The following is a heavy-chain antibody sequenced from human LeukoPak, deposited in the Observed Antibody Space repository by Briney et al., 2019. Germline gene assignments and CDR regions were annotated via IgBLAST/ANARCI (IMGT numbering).Heavy chain of an antibody. CDR1: GYTFTSYG. CDR2: INAGNGNT. J-gene: IGHJ4*02. V-gene: IGHV1-3*01. CDR3: ARDRRWSGSSEGFDY. D-gene: IGHD6-6*01. Sequence: ASVKVSCKASGYTFTSYGISWVRQAPGQRLEWMGWINAGNGNTKYSQKFQGRVTITRDTSASTAYMELSSLRSEDTAVYYCARDRRWSGSSEGFDYWGQGTLVTVSS.